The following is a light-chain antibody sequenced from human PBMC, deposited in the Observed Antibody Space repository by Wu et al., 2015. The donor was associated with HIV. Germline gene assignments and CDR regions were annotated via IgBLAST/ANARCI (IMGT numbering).Light chain of an antibody. J-gene: IGKJ2*01. CDR2: AAS. CDR1: ENIGDY. Sequence: DIQMTQSPSSLSASVGDRVTITCRTSENIGDYLNWYQQKPGKAPKLLIYAASSLHSGVPSRFSGSGSETHSSLTISSLQPEDFATYYCQQSYSSPRYTFGQGTKLEIE. CDR3: QQSYSSPRYT. V-gene: IGKV1-39*01.